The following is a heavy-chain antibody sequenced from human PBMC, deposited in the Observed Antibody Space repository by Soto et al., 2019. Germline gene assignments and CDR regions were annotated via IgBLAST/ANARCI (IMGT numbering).Heavy chain of an antibody. Sequence: GESLRLSCAASGFTFSSYGMHWVRQAPGKGLEWVAVIWYDGSNKYYADSVKGRFTISRDNSKNTLYLQMNSLRAEDTAVYYCAREAAPYSNSYYYYYGMDVWGQGTTVTVSS. J-gene: IGHJ6*02. V-gene: IGHV3-33*01. CDR3: AREAAPYSNSYYYYYGMDV. D-gene: IGHD4-4*01. CDR2: IWYDGSNK. CDR1: GFTFSSYG.